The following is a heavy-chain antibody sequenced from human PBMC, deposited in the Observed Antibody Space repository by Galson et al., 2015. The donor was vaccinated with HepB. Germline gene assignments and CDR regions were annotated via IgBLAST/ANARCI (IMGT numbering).Heavy chain of an antibody. V-gene: IGHV1-18*01. Sequence: SVKVSCKASGYTFTTYGINWVRQAPGQGLEWMGWISTYNGNTDYAQKFQDRVTMTTDTSTTTAYMELRSLRSDDTAVYYCARGGYYSDSSDSIWRTSLTHPVPFDSWGQGTLVTVSS. CDR2: ISTYNGNT. CDR3: ARGGYYSDSSDSIWRTSLTHPVPFDS. CDR1: GYTFTTYG. D-gene: IGHD3-22*01. J-gene: IGHJ4*02.